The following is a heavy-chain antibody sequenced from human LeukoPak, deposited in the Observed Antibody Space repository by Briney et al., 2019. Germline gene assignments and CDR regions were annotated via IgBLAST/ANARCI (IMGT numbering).Heavy chain of an antibody. CDR3: ARDLGDDAFDI. V-gene: IGHV3-7*01. J-gene: IGHJ3*02. CDR2: IKQDGSEK. Sequence: PGGSLRLSCAASGFTFSNYWMSWVRQAPGKGLEWVANIKQDGSEKYYVDSVKGRFTISRDNAKNSLYLQMNSLRAEDTAVYYCARDLGDDAFDIWGQGTMVTVSS. CDR1: GFTFSNYW. D-gene: IGHD3-16*01.